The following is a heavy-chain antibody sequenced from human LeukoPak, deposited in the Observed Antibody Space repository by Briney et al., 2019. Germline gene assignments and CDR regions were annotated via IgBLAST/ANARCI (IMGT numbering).Heavy chain of an antibody. CDR2: IYTSGST. Sequence: SETLSLTWTVSGGSISSYYWSWIRQPAGEGLEWIGRIYTSGSTNYNPSLKSRVTMSVDTSKNQFSRKLSSVTAADTAVYYCARSITIPPVRRTFDDWGQGTLVTVSS. CDR1: GGSISSYY. CDR3: ARSITIPPVRRTFDD. V-gene: IGHV4-4*07. J-gene: IGHJ4*02. D-gene: IGHD3-3*01.